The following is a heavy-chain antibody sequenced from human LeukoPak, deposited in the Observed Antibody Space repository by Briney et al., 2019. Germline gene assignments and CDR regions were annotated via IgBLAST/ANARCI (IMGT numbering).Heavy chain of an antibody. V-gene: IGHV1-46*01. D-gene: IGHD4-17*01. Sequence: ASVKVSCKASGYTFTRYYMHWVRQAPGQGLEWMGIINPSGGSTNYAQKFQGRVTMTRDTSTSTVYMELSSLRSEDTAVYYCASDYPYGDYAYWGQGTLVTVSS. CDR2: INPSGGST. CDR3: ASDYPYGDYAY. J-gene: IGHJ4*02. CDR1: GYTFTRYY.